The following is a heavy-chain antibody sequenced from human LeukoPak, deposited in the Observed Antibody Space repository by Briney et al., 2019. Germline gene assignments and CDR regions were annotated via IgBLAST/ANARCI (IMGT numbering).Heavy chain of an antibody. Sequence: PSETLSLTCTVSGGPISSYYWSWIRQPPGKGLEWIGYIYYSGSTNYNPSLKSRVTISVDTSKNQFSLKLSSVTAADTAVYYCARDWYYDFWSGYWSHAFDIWGQGTMVTVSS. CDR3: ARDWYYDFWSGYWSHAFDI. J-gene: IGHJ3*02. D-gene: IGHD3-3*01. CDR1: GGPISSYY. V-gene: IGHV4-59*01. CDR2: IYYSGST.